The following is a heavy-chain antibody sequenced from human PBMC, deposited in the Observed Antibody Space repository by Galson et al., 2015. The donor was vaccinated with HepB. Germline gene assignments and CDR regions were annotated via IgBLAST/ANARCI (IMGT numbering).Heavy chain of an antibody. D-gene: IGHD4-23*01. CDR2: ISYDGSNK. Sequence: SLRLSCAASGFTFSSYAMHWVRQAPGKVLEWVAVISYDGSNKYYADSVKGRFTISRDNSKDTLYLQMNSLRAEDTAVYYCARGDYGGTGGWYFDLWGRGTLVTVSS. CDR1: GFTFSSYA. CDR3: ARGDYGGTGGWYFDL. J-gene: IGHJ2*01. V-gene: IGHV3-30-3*01.